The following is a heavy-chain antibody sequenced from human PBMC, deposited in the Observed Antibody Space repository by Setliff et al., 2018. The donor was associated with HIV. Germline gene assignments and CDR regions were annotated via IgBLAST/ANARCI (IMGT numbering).Heavy chain of an antibody. CDR1: GDSIGSNTFY. CDR3: ARHRASSSGFPLDF. D-gene: IGHD6-6*01. V-gene: IGHV4-39*01. CDR2: INHSGNT. Sequence: SETLSLTCSVSGDSIGSNTFYWGWLRQPPGKEPEWIGSINHSGNTYYYPSLESRVTMSVDTSKNQFSLRLSSVTATDTAVYYCARHRASSSGFPLDFWGQGILVTVSS. J-gene: IGHJ4*02.